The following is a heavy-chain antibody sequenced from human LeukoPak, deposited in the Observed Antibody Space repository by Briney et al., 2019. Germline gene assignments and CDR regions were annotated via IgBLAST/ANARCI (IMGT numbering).Heavy chain of an antibody. D-gene: IGHD3-3*01. CDR2: ISTSSSTI. V-gene: IGHV3-48*01. J-gene: IGHJ5*02. CDR1: GFTFSSYA. CDR3: ASFDFWSGFYS. Sequence: GGSLRLSCAASGFTFSSYAMSWVRQAPGKGLEWVSYISTSSSTIYYADSVKGRFTISRDNAKNSLYLQMNSLRAEDTAVYYCASFDFWSGFYSWGQGTLVTVSS.